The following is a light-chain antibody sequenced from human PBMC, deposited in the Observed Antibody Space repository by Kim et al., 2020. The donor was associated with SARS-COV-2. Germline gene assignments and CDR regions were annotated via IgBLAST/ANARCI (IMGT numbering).Light chain of an antibody. CDR1: KLGDKY. J-gene: IGLJ3*02. Sequence: SYELTQPPSVSVSPGQTASITCSGDKLGDKYACWYQQKPGQSPVLVIYQDSKRPSGIPERFSGSNSGNTATLTISGTQAMDEADYYCQAWDSSTAVFGGGTADRP. CDR3: QAWDSSTAV. V-gene: IGLV3-1*01. CDR2: QDS.